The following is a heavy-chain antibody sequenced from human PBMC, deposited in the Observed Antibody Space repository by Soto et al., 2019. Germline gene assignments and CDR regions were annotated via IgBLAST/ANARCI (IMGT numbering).Heavy chain of an antibody. J-gene: IGHJ4*02. Sequence: QVVLLQSGAEVKEPGSSVSVSCQVSGSPFNNFAFSWVRQAPGHGPEWMGGIVVDSNTAEYSQRFQDRVTITADPSTDTLYMELGSLTFEDTAVYYCARAIKRWEVNYYFDFWGQGTLVTVSS. V-gene: IGHV1-69*01. D-gene: IGHD1-26*01. CDR2: IVVDSNTA. CDR1: GSPFNNFA. CDR3: ARAIKRWEVNYYFDF.